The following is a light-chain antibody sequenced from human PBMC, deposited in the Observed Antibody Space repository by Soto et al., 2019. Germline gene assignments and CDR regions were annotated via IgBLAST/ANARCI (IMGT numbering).Light chain of an antibody. J-gene: IGLJ2*01. V-gene: IGLV1-44*01. Sequence: QSVLTQPPSASGTPGQRVTISCSGSRFNIGRNTVNWYQQLPGSAPKLLIYSNNQRPSGVPDRFSGSRSGTSASLAISGLQSEDEAAYYCAAWDDSLNGVVFGGGTKLTVL. CDR2: SNN. CDR1: RFNIGRNT. CDR3: AAWDDSLNGVV.